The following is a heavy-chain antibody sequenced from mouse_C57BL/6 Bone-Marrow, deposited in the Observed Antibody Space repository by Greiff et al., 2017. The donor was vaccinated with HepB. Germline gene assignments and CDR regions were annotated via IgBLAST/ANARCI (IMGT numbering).Heavy chain of an antibody. CDR2: ISDGGSYT. CDR3: ARVGGWLLRFAY. V-gene: IGHV5-4*01. CDR1: GFTFSSYA. Sequence: EVQVVESGGGLVKPGGSLKLSCAASGFTFSSYAMSWVRQTPEKRLEWVATISDGGSYTYYPDNVKGRFTISRDNAKNNLYLQMSHLKSEDTAMYYCARVGGWLLRFAYWGQGTLVTVSA. J-gene: IGHJ3*01. D-gene: IGHD2-3*01.